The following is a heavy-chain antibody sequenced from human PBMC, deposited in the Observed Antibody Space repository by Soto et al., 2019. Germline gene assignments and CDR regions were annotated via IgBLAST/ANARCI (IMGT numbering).Heavy chain of an antibody. Sequence: QVQLVQSGAEVKKPGSSVKVSCKASGGTFSSYTISWVRQAPGQGLEWMGRIIPILGIANYAQKFQGRVTITADKSTSTAYMELSSLRSEDTAVYYCARGYGDYSPPDYWGQGTLVTVSS. J-gene: IGHJ4*02. CDR1: GGTFSSYT. V-gene: IGHV1-69*02. CDR2: IIPILGIA. CDR3: ARGYGDYSPPDY. D-gene: IGHD4-17*01.